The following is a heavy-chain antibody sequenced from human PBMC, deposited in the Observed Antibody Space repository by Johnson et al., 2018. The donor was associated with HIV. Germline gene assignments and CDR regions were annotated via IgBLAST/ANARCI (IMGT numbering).Heavy chain of an antibody. J-gene: IGHJ3*02. CDR2: ISYDGSNK. D-gene: IGHD2-2*01. Sequence: QVQLVESGGGVVQPGRSLRLSCAALGFTFSSYGTHWVRQAPGKGLEWVAVISYDGSNKYYADSVKGRFTISRDNSKNTLYLQMNSLRAEDTAVYYCAKVLWEGDAFDIWGQGTMVTVSS. V-gene: IGHV3-30*18. CDR1: GFTFSSYG. CDR3: AKVLWEGDAFDI.